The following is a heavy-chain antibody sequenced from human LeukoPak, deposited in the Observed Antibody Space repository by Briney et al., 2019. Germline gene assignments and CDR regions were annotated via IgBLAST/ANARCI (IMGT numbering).Heavy chain of an antibody. CDR1: GFTFTSYS. J-gene: IGHJ4*02. D-gene: IGHD1-7*01. Sequence: SGGSLRLSCGASGFTFTSYSMSWVRQAPGKGLEWVSGTSDRGDYTYYADSVKGRFTISRDSSKNTLFLQMNSLRAEDTALYFCARKAQYNGHYPLDYWGQGTLVTVSS. V-gene: IGHV3-23*01. CDR2: TSDRGDYT. CDR3: ARKAQYNGHYPLDY.